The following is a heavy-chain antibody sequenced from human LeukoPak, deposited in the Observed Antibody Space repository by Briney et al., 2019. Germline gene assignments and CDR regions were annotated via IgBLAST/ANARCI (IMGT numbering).Heavy chain of an antibody. CDR1: GYSFSGYY. D-gene: IGHD6-19*01. V-gene: IGHV1-2*02. Sequence: ASVKVSCEASGYSFSGYYIHWVRQAPGQGLEWMGCISPNSDDTKYAQKFRGRVTLTRDTSISTAYMDLSSLRSDDTAVYYCAREVRTYSSGWTLYLDYWGQGTPVTVSS. CDR2: ISPNSDDT. J-gene: IGHJ4*02. CDR3: AREVRTYSSGWTLYLDY.